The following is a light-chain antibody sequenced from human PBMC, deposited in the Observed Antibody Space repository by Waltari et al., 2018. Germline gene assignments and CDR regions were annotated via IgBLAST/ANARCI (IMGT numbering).Light chain of an antibody. J-gene: IGKJ1*01. CDR2: GAS. CDR1: QYVSNN. V-gene: IGKV3-15*01. CDR3: QQYNSWPT. Sequence: MTQSPATLSVSLGERVTLSCRAGQYVSNNLAWYQQKPGQAPRLLISGASTRATGIPSRFSGSASGTEFTLTISSLQSEDAAVYYCQQYNSWPTFGQGTKVEV.